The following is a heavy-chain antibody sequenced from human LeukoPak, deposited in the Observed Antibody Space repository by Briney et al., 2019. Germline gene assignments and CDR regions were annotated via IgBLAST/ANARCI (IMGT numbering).Heavy chain of an antibody. D-gene: IGHD5-12*01. Sequence: GGSLRLSCAASGFTFSSYAMSWVRQAPGKGPEWVSAISDSGAYTHYADSVKGRFTISRDNSKNTLYLQMNSLRAEDTAVYYCARTRKYSGYDSYYYGMDVWGQGTTVTVSS. V-gene: IGHV3-23*01. J-gene: IGHJ6*02. CDR3: ARTRKYSGYDSYYYGMDV. CDR2: ISDSGAYT. CDR1: GFTFSSYA.